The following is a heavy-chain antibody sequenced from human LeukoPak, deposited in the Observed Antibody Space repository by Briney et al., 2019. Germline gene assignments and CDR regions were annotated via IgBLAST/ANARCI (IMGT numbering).Heavy chain of an antibody. V-gene: IGHV1-69*13. CDR2: IIPIFGTA. J-gene: IGHJ4*02. Sequence: ASVKVYCKASGGTFSSYAISWVRQAPGQGLEWMGGIIPIFGTANYAQKFQGRVTITADESTSTAYMELSSLRSEDTAVYYCARRGTAMAYDYWGQGTLVTVSS. CDR3: ARRGTAMAYDY. CDR1: GGTFSSYA. D-gene: IGHD5-18*01.